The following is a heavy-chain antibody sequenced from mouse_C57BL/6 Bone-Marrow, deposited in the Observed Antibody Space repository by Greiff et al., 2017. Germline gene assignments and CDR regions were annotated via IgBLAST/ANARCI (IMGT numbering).Heavy chain of an antibody. D-gene: IGHD1-1*01. Sequence: DVQLQESGPVLVKPGASVKMSCKASGYTFTDYYMNWVKQSHGKSLEWIGVINPYNGGTSYNQKFKGKATLTVDKSSSTAYMELNSLTSEDSAVXYCAREGNYYGSPYAMDYWGQGTSVTVSS. V-gene: IGHV1-19*01. CDR2: INPYNGGT. J-gene: IGHJ4*01. CDR1: GYTFTDYY. CDR3: AREGNYYGSPYAMDY.